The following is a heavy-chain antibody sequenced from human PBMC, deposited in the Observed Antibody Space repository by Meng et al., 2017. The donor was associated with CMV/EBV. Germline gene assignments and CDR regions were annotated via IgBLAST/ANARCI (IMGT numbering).Heavy chain of an antibody. CDR2: IYWDDDK. V-gene: IGHV2-5*02. CDR3: ARIAAAGRFDY. J-gene: IGHJ4*02. CDR1: GFSLSTSGVG. D-gene: IGHD6-13*01. Sequence: LKGLGPTPVKPTKTLTLTCTFSGFSLSTSGVGVGLIRQPPGKALEWLALIYWDDDKRYSPSLKSRLTITKDTSKNQVVLTMTNMDPVDTATYYCARIAAAGRFDYWGQGTLVTVSS.